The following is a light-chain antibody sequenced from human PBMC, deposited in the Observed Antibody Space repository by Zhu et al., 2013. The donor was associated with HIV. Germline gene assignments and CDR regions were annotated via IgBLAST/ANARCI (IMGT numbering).Light chain of an antibody. CDR2: WAS. CDR3: QQYFSYPYT. V-gene: IGKV4-1*01. Sequence: DIVMTQSPDSLAVSLGERATINCKSSQSVLYSSNNKNYLAWYQQNPGQPPKLLIYWASTRESGVPDRFSGSGSGTDFTLTISRLQSDDFATFYCQQYFSYPYTFGQGTNLEI. CDR1: QSVLYSSNNKNY. J-gene: IGKJ2*01.